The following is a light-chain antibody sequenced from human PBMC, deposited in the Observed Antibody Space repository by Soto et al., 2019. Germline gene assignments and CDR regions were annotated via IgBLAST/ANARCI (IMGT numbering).Light chain of an antibody. V-gene: IGLV4-69*01. Sequence: QSVLTQSPSASASLGASVKLTCTLSSRHSSYAIAWHQQQPEKGPRYLMKLNSDGRHTKGDGIPDRFSGSSSGTERYLTISSLQSEDEADYYCQTWGTGILVYGGGTKLTVL. CDR2: LNSDGRH. J-gene: IGLJ2*01. CDR3: QTWGTGILV. CDR1: SRHSSYA.